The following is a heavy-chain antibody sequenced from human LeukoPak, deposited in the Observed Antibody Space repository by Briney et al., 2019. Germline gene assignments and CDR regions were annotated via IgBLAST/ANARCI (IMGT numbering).Heavy chain of an antibody. Sequence: PGRSLRLSCAASGFTFSSYGMHWVRQAPGKGLEWVAVISYDGSNKYYADSVKGRFTISRDNSKNTLYLQMNSLRAEDTAVYYCARETAAAASKEGVDYWGQGTLVTVSS. CDR2: ISYDGSNK. V-gene: IGHV3-30*03. CDR3: ARETAAAASKEGVDY. J-gene: IGHJ4*02. D-gene: IGHD6-13*01. CDR1: GFTFSSYG.